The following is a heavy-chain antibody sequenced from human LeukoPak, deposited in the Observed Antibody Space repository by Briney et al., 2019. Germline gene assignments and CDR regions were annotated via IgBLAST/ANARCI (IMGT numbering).Heavy chain of an antibody. V-gene: IGHV4-34*01. CDR2: INHSGST. Sequence: SETLSLTCAVHGGSFSGYYWSWIRQPPGKGLEWIGEINHSGSTNYNPSLKSRVTISVDASKNQFSLKLSSVTAADTAVYYCARSPRVDDFWSGYYNWFDPWGQGTLVTVSS. CDR1: GGSFSGYY. CDR3: ARSPRVDDFWSGYYNWFDP. D-gene: IGHD3-3*01. J-gene: IGHJ5*02.